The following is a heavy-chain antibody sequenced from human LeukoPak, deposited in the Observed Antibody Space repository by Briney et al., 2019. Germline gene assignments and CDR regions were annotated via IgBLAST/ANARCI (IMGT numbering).Heavy chain of an antibody. CDR1: GFTFSSYS. D-gene: IGHD2-2*01. J-gene: IGHJ4*02. CDR2: IGSSNNYI. V-gene: IGHV3-21*01. CDR3: ARVGYADY. Sequence: PGGSLRLSCAASGFTFSSYSMNWVRQAPGKGLEWVSSIGSSNNYIYYADSVRGRFTISRDNAKNSLYLQMNSLRAEDTAVYYCARVGYADYWGQGTLVTVSS.